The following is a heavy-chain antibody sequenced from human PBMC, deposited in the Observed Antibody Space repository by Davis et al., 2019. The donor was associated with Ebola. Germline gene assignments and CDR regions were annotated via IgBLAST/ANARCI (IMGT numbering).Heavy chain of an antibody. Sequence: SETLSLTCTVSGGSISSSSYYWGWIRQPPGKGLEWIGEINHSGSTNYNPSLKSRVTISVDTSKNQFSLKLSSVTAADTAVYYCARGRYCSSTSCYAFDIWGQGTMVTVSS. CDR3: ARGRYCSSTSCYAFDI. D-gene: IGHD2-2*01. J-gene: IGHJ3*02. V-gene: IGHV4-39*07. CDR1: GGSISSSSYY. CDR2: INHSGST.